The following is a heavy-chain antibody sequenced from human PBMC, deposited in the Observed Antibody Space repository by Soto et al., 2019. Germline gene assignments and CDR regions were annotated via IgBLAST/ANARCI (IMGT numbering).Heavy chain of an antibody. D-gene: IGHD3-10*01. Sequence: SETLSLTCAVYGGAFSGYFWSWVRQPPGKGLEWIGEIEHNGNNNINPSLKSRVTMSVDTSKNQISLTLTSVTAADTAVYYCARDFRYFPYWGQGTLVTVSS. CDR1: GGAFSGYF. CDR3: ARDFRYFPY. V-gene: IGHV4-34*01. CDR2: IEHNGNN. J-gene: IGHJ4*02.